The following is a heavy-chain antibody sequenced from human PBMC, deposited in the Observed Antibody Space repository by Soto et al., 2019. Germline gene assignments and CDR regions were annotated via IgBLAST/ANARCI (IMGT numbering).Heavy chain of an antibody. CDR1: GFTFSDYY. CDR3: ARSLDYGDYVFDS. D-gene: IGHD4-17*01. V-gene: IGHV3-11*06. J-gene: IGHJ4*02. Sequence: QVQLVESGGGLVKPGGSLRLSCAASGFTFSDYYMSWIRQAPGKGLEWVSYISSSSSYTNYADSVKGRFTISRDNAKNSLYLQMNSLRAEDTAVYYCARSLDYGDYVFDSWGQGTLVTVSS. CDR2: ISSSSSYT.